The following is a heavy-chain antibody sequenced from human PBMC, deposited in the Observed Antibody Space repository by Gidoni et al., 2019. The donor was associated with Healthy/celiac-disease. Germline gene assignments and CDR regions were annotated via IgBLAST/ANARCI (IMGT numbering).Heavy chain of an antibody. CDR1: GFTFSSYA. Sequence: QVQLVQSGGGVVQPGRSPLLSCPASGFTFSSYAMHWVRQAPGKGLEWVAVISDDGSNKYYADSVKGRFTIARDNSKNTLYLQMNSLRAEDTAVYYCARGTVPKFFDYWGQGTLVTVSS. J-gene: IGHJ4*02. CDR3: ARGTVPKFFDY. D-gene: IGHD1-1*01. CDR2: ISDDGSNK. V-gene: IGHV3-30*01.